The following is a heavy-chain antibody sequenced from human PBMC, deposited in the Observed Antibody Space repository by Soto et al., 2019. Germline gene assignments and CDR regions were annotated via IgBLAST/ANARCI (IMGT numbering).Heavy chain of an antibody. V-gene: IGHV4-39*07. CDR1: GGSISSSSYY. CDR3: ARDRNCSGGSCYSGGYWFDP. Sequence: PSETLSLTCTVSGGSISSSSYYWGWIRQPPGKGLEWIGSIYYSGSTNYNPSLKSRVTISVDTSKNQFSLKLSSVTAADTAVYYCARDRNCSGGSCYSGGYWFDPWGQGTLVTVSS. CDR2: IYYSGST. D-gene: IGHD2-15*01. J-gene: IGHJ5*02.